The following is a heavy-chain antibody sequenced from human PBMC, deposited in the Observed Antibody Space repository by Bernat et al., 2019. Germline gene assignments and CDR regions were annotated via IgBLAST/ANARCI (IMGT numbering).Heavy chain of an antibody. CDR3: AKDGRAAAGSLPYNWFDP. CDR1: GFTFSNAW. J-gene: IGHJ5*02. D-gene: IGHD6-13*01. Sequence: EVQLVESGGGLVKPGGSLRLSCAASGFTFSNAWMSWVRQAPGKGLEWVSAISGSGGSTYYADSVKGRFTISRDNSKNTLYLQMNSLRAEDTAVYYCAKDGRAAAGSLPYNWFDPWGQGTLVTVSS. CDR2: ISGSGGST. V-gene: IGHV3-23*04.